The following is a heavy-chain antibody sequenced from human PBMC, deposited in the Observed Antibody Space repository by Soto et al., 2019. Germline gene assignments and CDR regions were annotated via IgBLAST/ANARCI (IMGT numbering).Heavy chain of an antibody. CDR1: GGTFSSYA. J-gene: IGHJ6*04. Sequence: SVKVSCKASGGTFSSYAISWVRQAPGQGLEWMGGIIPIFGTANYAQKFQGRVTITADESTSTAYMELSSLRSEDTAVYYCARGRVVVVAATRYYGMDVWGEGTTVTVSS. CDR2: IIPIFGTA. V-gene: IGHV1-69*13. CDR3: ARGRVVVVAATRYYGMDV. D-gene: IGHD2-15*01.